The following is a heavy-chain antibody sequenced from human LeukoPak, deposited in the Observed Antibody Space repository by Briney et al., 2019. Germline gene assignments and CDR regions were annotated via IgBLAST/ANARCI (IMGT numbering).Heavy chain of an antibody. CDR2: ISGSGGST. CDR1: GFTFSSYA. D-gene: IGHD4-11*01. Sequence: PGGSLRLSCAASGFTFSSYAMSWVRQAPGKGLEWVSAISGSGGSTYYADSVKGRFTISRDNAKNSLYLQMNSLRAEDTAVYYRARDCDYSNVDYWGQGTLLTVSS. J-gene: IGHJ4*02. V-gene: IGHV3-23*01. CDR3: ARDCDYSNVDY.